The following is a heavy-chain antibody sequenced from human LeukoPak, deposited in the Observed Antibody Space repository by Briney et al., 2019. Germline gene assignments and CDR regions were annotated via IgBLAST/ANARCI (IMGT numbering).Heavy chain of an antibody. CDR1: GFTFSSYS. V-gene: IGHV3-21*01. CDR2: ISSSSYI. Sequence: GGSLRLSCAASGFTFSSYSMNWVRQAPGKGLEWVSSISSSSYIYYADSVKGRFTISRDNAKNSLYLQMNSLRAEDTAVYYCARDLEMGGAFDIWGQGTMVTVSS. CDR3: ARDLEMGGAFDI. D-gene: IGHD5-24*01. J-gene: IGHJ3*02.